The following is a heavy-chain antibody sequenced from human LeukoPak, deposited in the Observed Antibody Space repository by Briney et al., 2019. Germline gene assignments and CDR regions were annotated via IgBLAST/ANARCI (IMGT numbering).Heavy chain of an antibody. CDR2: IYSGGST. CDR3: ARNVGY. Sequence: QPGGSLRLSCEASGFTFSSYGMHWVRQAPGKGLEWVSVIYSGGSTYYADSVKGRFTISRDNSKNTVYLQMNSLRDEDTAVYYCARNVGYWGQGTLVTVSS. D-gene: IGHD1-26*01. J-gene: IGHJ4*02. V-gene: IGHV3-53*01. CDR1: GFTFSSYG.